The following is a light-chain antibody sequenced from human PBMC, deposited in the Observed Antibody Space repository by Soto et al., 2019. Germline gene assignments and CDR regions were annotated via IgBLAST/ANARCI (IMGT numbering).Light chain of an antibody. J-gene: IGKJ4*01. CDR3: MQRIEFPRT. CDR2: TVS. CDR1: QSLLDSDDGNTY. V-gene: IGKV2-40*01. Sequence: DIVMTQTPLSLPVTPGEPASISCGSSQSLLDSDDGNTYLDWYLQKPGHSPQLLISTVSYRASGVPDRFSGSGSGTDFTLKISRVEAEDVGVYYCMQRIEFPRTVGGGTKVDSK.